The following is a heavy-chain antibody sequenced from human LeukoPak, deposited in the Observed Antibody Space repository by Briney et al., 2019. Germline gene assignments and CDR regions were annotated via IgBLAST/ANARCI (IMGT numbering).Heavy chain of an antibody. D-gene: IGHD6-13*01. V-gene: IGHV3-48*01. Sequence: PPGGSLRLSCAASGFTFSSYSMNWVRQAPGKGLEWVSYISSSSTTIYCADSVKGRFTISRDNAKNSLYLQMNSLRAEDTAVYYCARGIAAARIYYYYMDVWGKGTTVTVSS. CDR2: ISSSSTTI. CDR3: ARGIAAARIYYYYMDV. CDR1: GFTFSSYS. J-gene: IGHJ6*03.